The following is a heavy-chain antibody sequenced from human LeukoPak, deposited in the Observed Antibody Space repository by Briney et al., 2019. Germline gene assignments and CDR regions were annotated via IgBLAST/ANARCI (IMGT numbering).Heavy chain of an antibody. Sequence: ASVKVSCKASGYTFTSYDINWVRQATGQGLEWMGWLNPTSGNTGCAQKFQGRVTMTRNTSISTAYMELSSLRSEDTAVYYCARGSPGGYCSRGSCPFFDSWGQGTLVTVSS. J-gene: IGHJ4*02. CDR2: LNPTSGNT. CDR1: GYTFTSYD. CDR3: ARGSPGGYCSRGSCPFFDS. D-gene: IGHD2-15*01. V-gene: IGHV1-8*01.